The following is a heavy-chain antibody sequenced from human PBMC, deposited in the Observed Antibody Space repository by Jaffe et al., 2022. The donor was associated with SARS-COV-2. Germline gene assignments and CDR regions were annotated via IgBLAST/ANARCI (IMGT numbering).Heavy chain of an antibody. V-gene: IGHV2-5*01. CDR1: GFSLRVGGVG. D-gene: IGHD6-19*01. J-gene: IGHJ5*02. CDR3: AHRHGYKSSWYGWFDP. CDR2: ISWNEDK. Sequence: QITLKESGPMVVKPTETLTLTCTFSGFSLRVGGVGVGWIRQPPGKALECLALISWNEDKAYNPSLGSRLTITADTSKNQVVLTMTNMDPADTATYYCAHRHGYKSSWYGWFDPWGQGTQVTVSS.